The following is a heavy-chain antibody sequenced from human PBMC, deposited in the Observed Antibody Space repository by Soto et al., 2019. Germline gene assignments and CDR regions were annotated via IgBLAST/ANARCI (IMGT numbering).Heavy chain of an antibody. V-gene: IGHV2-5*02. J-gene: IGHJ3*01. CDR1: GFSLSADGVG. Sequence: QITLKESGPTLVKPTQTLTLTCTFFGFSLSADGVGVGWIRQPPGKALEWLALIYWDDDKRYRPSLKSRLTLTKDTSKNQVVLTMTNMDPVDTATYYCAHAYGGTSWPNDAFDVWGQGTVVTVSS. CDR3: AHAYGGTSWPNDAFDV. CDR2: IYWDDDK. D-gene: IGHD2-2*01.